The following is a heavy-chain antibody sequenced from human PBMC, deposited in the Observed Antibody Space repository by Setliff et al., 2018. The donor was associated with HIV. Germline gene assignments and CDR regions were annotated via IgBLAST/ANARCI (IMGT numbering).Heavy chain of an antibody. CDR1: GGSISSSSYY. V-gene: IGHV4-39*07. Sequence: GGSISSSSYYWGWIRQPPGKGLEWIGSIYYSGSTYYNPSLKSRVTISVDTSKNQFSLKLSSVTAADTAVYYCARDVNYNFWSGYYPSFDYWGQGTLVTVSS. J-gene: IGHJ4*02. D-gene: IGHD3-3*01. CDR2: IYYSGST. CDR3: ARDVNYNFWSGYYPSFDY.